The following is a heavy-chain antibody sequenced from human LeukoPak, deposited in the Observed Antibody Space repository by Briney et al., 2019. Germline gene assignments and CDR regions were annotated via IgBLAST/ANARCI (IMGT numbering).Heavy chain of an antibody. J-gene: IGHJ6*03. CDR1: GGSISSSSYY. V-gene: IGHV4-39*01. Sequence: SETLSLTCTVSGGSISSSSYYWGWIRQPPGKGLEWIGSIYYSGSTYYNPSLKSRVTISVDTSKNQFSLKLSSVTAADTAVYYCARTDAARVYYYMDVWGKGTTVTVSS. D-gene: IGHD5-18*01. CDR3: ARTDAARVYYYMDV. CDR2: IYYSGST.